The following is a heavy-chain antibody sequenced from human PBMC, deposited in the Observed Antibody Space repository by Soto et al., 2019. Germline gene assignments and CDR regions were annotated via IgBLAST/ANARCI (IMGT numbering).Heavy chain of an antibody. D-gene: IGHD6-19*01. CDR1: GYTFTSYD. J-gene: IGHJ6*02. CDR3: ERAGGGMAVGGTVLYYYYGMDV. V-gene: IGHV1-8*01. CDR2: MNPNSGNT. Sequence: QVQLVQSGAEVKKPGASVKVSCKASGYTFTSYDINWVRQATGQGLEWMGWMNPNSGNTGYAQKFQGRDTMTRNTSISTAYVELSSRTSEATAVYYCERAGGGMAVGGTVLYYYYGMDVLGQGTTVTVSS.